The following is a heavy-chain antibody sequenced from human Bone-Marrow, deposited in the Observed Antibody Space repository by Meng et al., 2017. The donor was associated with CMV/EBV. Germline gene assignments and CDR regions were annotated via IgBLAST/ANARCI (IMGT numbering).Heavy chain of an antibody. Sequence: GESLKISCAASGFTFSSYGMHWVRQAPGKGLEWVAFIRYDGSNKYYADSVKGRFTISRDNSKNTLYLQMNSLRAEDTAVYYCASESATYLGGRIYYHGMDVWGQGTTVTVSS. V-gene: IGHV3-30*02. CDR3: ASESATYLGGRIYYHGMDV. CDR1: GFTFSSYG. J-gene: IGHJ6*02. D-gene: IGHD1-26*01. CDR2: IRYDGSNK.